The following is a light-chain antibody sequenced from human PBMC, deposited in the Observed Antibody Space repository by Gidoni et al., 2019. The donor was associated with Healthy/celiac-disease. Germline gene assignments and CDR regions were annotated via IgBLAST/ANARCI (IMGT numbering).Light chain of an antibody. V-gene: IGKV3-11*01. J-gene: IGKJ4*01. CDR2: DAS. CDR1: QSVSSY. Sequence: IVLTQSPATLSLSPGERATLSCRASQSVSSYLAWYQQKPGQPPRLLIYDASNRATGIPARFSGSGAGAYFTLTSSSLEPEDFAVYYCQQRSNWPPTFGEGTKVEIK. CDR3: QQRSNWPPT.